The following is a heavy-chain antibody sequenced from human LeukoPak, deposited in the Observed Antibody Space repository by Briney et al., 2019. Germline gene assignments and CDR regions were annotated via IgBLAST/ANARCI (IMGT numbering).Heavy chain of an antibody. V-gene: IGHV4-4*09. J-gene: IGHJ4*02. CDR3: ARSQDITTYFDY. CDR1: GGSISSYY. D-gene: IGHD2-15*01. Sequence: SSETLSLTCTVSGGSISSYYWSWIRQPPGKGLEWIGYIYTSGSTNYNPSLKSRVTISVDTSKNQFSLKLSSVTAADTAVYYCARSQDITTYFDYWGQGTLVTASS. CDR2: IYTSGST.